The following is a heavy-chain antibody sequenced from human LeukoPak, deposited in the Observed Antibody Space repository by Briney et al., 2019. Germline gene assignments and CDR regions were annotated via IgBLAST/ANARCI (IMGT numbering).Heavy chain of an antibody. CDR3: ANVNYYQPYF. D-gene: IGHD2-2*01. CDR2: IYFTTGPS. V-gene: IGHV3-23*01. Sequence: WVSHIYFTTGPSSYAHSVKRRFTMSSETFQNTLYLQLNSLRVDDTAVYYCANVNYYQPYFWGQGTLLTVSS. J-gene: IGHJ4*02.